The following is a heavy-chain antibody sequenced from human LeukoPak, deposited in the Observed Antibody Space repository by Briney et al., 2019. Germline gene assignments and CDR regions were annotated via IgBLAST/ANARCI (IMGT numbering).Heavy chain of an antibody. D-gene: IGHD3-22*01. Sequence: SETLSLTCSVSGYSIRNGYQWGWIRQPPGKGLEWMGSINYSGSTYDNPSLKSRVTISIDTSKNQIFLKLSSVTAADTAVYYCARVQDYYDSSGYSNWGQGTLVTVSS. CDR1: GYSIRNGYQ. V-gene: IGHV4-38-2*01. CDR3: ARVQDYYDSSGYSN. J-gene: IGHJ4*02. CDR2: INYSGST.